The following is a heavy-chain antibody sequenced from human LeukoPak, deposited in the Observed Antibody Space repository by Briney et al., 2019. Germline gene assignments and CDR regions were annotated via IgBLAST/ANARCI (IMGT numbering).Heavy chain of an antibody. Sequence: PSETLSLTRTVSGGSISSYYWSWIRQPPGKGLEWIGEINHSGSTNYNPSLKSRVTISVDTSKNQFSLKLSSVTAADTAVYYCARAPFSGYYYADAFDIWGQGTMVTVSS. CDR3: ARAPFSGYYYADAFDI. D-gene: IGHD3-22*01. CDR2: INHSGST. CDR1: GGSISSYY. V-gene: IGHV4-34*01. J-gene: IGHJ3*02.